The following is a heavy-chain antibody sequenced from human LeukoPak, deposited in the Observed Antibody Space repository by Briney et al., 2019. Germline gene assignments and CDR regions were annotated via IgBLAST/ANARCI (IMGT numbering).Heavy chain of an antibody. CDR3: ARDEVMVIYGMDV. J-gene: IGHJ6*02. V-gene: IGHV4-39*02. CDR2: IYYSGST. CDR1: GGSISSSSYY. Sequence: SETLSLTCTVSGGSISSSSYYWGWIRQPPGKGLEWIGSIYYSGSTYYNPSLKSRVTISVDTSKNQFSLKLSSVTAADTAVYYCARDEVMVIYGMDVWGQGTTVTVSS. D-gene: IGHD3-16*01.